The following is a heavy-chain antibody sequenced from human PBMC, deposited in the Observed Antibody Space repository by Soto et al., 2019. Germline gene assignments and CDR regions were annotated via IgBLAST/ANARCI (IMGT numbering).Heavy chain of an antibody. V-gene: IGHV4-4*02. CDR1: GGSISSSNW. Sequence: PSETLSLTCAVSGGSISSSNWWSWVRQPPGKGLEWIGEIYHSGSSNYNPSLKSRVTISVDKSKKQFSLKLTSVTAADTAVYYCARFRSWDRWRAIDIWGQGTLVTVSS. D-gene: IGHD6-13*01. CDR2: IYHSGSS. J-gene: IGHJ3*02. CDR3: ARFRSWDRWRAIDI.